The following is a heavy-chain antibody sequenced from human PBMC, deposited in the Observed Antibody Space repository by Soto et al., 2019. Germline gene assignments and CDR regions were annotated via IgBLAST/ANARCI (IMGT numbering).Heavy chain of an antibody. J-gene: IGHJ4*02. Sequence: QVQLVQSGAEVKKPGASVKVSCKASGYTFTSYYMHWVRQAPGQGLEWMGIINPSGGSTSYAQKFQGRVTMTRDTSTSTVYMELSSLRSEDTAVYYCASARIAVAGTYYFDYWGQGTLVTVSS. CDR2: INPSGGST. CDR1: GYTFTSYY. V-gene: IGHV1-46*01. CDR3: ASARIAVAGTYYFDY. D-gene: IGHD6-19*01.